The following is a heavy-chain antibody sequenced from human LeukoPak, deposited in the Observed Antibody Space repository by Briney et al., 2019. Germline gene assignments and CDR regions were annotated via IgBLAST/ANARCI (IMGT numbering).Heavy chain of an antibody. D-gene: IGHD3-10*01. V-gene: IGHV4-34*01. CDR2: INHSGST. Sequence: PSETLSLTCAVYGGPFSGYYWSWIRQPPGKGLEWIGEINHSGSTNYNPSLKSRVTISVDTSKNQFSLKLSSVTAADTAVYYCARDPGGYYGSGSYYNVWGFDPWGQGTLVTVSS. J-gene: IGHJ5*02. CDR3: ARDPGGYYGSGSYYNVWGFDP. CDR1: GGPFSGYY.